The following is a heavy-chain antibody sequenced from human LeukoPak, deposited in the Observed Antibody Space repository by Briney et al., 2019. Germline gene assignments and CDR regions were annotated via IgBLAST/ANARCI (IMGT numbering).Heavy chain of an antibody. J-gene: IGHJ4*02. D-gene: IGHD1-26*01. V-gene: IGHV4-39*01. CDR2: MYYSGNT. Sequence: PSETLSLTCTVSGGSISSSSYSWGWIRQPPGKGLEWIGSMYYSGNTYYNPPLKSRVTISVDTSKNQFSLKLSSVTAADTAVYYCARQRSGSYYWGSKFDYWGQGTLVTVSS. CDR1: GGSISSSSYS. CDR3: ARQRSGSYYWGSKFDY.